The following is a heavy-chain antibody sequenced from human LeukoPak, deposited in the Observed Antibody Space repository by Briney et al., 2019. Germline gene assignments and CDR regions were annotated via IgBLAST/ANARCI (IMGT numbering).Heavy chain of an antibody. Sequence: ESGPTLVNPTQTLTLTCTFSGFSLSTSGVGVGWILQPPGKALEWLALIYWDDDKRYSPSLKSRLTITKDTSKNQVVLTITIMDPVDTATYYCAHSIAVDWFDPWGQGTLVTVSS. CDR1: GFSLSTSGVG. CDR2: IYWDDDK. CDR3: AHSIAVDWFDP. D-gene: IGHD6-19*01. V-gene: IGHV2-5*02. J-gene: IGHJ5*02.